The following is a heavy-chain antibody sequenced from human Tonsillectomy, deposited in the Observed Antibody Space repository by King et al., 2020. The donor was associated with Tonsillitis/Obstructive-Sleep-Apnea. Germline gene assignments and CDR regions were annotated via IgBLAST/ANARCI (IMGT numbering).Heavy chain of an antibody. Sequence: VQLVESGAEVKKPGASVKVSCKASGYTLTSYYIHWVRQAPGQGLEWMGIINPSGGSTSYAQKFKGRVTMTRDTSTSTVYMELSSLRSEDTAVYYCARGRELLGNFFGSHTLYYFDYWGQGPLVTVPS. CDR1: GYTLTSYY. CDR2: INPSGGST. D-gene: IGHD1-7*01. CDR3: ARGRELLGNFFGSHTLYYFDY. V-gene: IGHV1-46*01. J-gene: IGHJ4*02.